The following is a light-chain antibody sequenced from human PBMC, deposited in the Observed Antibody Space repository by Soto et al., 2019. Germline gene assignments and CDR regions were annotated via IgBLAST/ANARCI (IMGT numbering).Light chain of an antibody. CDR3: SSYTPSNTRQIV. V-gene: IGLV2-14*03. CDR1: SSDVGGYNY. J-gene: IGLJ1*01. CDR2: DVS. Sequence: QSVLTQPASVSGSPGQSITISCTGTSSDVGGYNYVSWYQHHPGKAPKLMIFDVSNRPSGVSNRFSGSKSGNTASLTISGLQPEDEADYYCSSYTPSNTRQIVFGPGTKVTVL.